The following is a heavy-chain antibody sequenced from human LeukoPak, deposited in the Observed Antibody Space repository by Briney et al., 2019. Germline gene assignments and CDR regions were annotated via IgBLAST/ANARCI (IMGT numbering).Heavy chain of an antibody. D-gene: IGHD3-16*02. CDR2: INPNSGGT. J-gene: IGHJ4*02. CDR3: ARVVITFGGVTVPHYDY. Sequence: GASVKVSCKASGYTFSGYYMHWVRQAPGQGLEWMGWINPNSGGTNYAQKFQGRVTMTRDTSISTAYMELSRLRSDDTAVYYCARVVITFGGVTVPHYDYWGQGTLVTVSS. CDR1: GYTFSGYY. V-gene: IGHV1-2*02.